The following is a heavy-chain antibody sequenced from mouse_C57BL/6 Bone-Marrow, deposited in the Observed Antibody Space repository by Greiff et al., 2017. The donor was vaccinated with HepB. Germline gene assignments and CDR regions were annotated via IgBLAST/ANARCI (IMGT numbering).Heavy chain of an antibody. CDR1: GFTFSSYA. CDR2: ISDGGSYT. CDR3: ARDLGDGYFDY. Sequence: EVKLVESGGGLVKPGGSLKLSCAASGFTFSSYAMSWVRQTPEKRLEWVATISDGGSYTYYPDNVKGRFTISRDNAKNNLYLQMSQLKSEDTAMYYCARDLGDGYFDYGGQGTTLTVSA. D-gene: IGHD2-3*01. J-gene: IGHJ2*01. V-gene: IGHV5-4*01.